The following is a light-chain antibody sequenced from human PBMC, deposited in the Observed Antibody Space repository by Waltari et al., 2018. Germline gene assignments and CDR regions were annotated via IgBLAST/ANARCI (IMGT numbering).Light chain of an antibody. CDR1: NIGSKN. CDR2: RDS. CDR3: QVWDRSTVI. Sequence: SYKLTQPLSVSVALGQTATITCEEDNIGSKNVHWYQQKPGRAPVAVIFRDSTRPSAIPERYSGSNSGNTATLTISEAQAGDEADYFCQVWDRSTVIFGGGTKLTVL. V-gene: IGLV3-9*01. J-gene: IGLJ2*01.